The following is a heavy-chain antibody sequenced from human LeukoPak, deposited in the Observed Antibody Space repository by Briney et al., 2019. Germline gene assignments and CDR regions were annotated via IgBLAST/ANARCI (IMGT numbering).Heavy chain of an antibody. J-gene: IGHJ4*02. CDR1: GFTFSSYE. D-gene: IGHD2/OR15-2a*01. V-gene: IGHV3-48*03. CDR2: ISSSASTI. Sequence: GGSLRLSCAASGFTFSSYEMNWVRQTPGKGLEWVSYISSSASTIYFADSVRGRFTISRDNAKNSLFLQMNSLRAEDTAVYYCARGKNAGHYFDYWGQGALVNVS. CDR3: ARGKNAGHYFDY.